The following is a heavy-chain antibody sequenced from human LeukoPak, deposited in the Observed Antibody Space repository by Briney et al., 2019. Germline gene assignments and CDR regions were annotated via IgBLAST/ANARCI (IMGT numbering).Heavy chain of an antibody. CDR3: ARDKGRGAFDI. D-gene: IGHD3-10*01. CDR2: IWYDGSDK. Sequence: GRSLRLSCAASGFTFSSYGMHWVRQAPGKGLEWVAVIWYDGSDKYYADSVKGRFTISRDNSKSTLYLQMNSLRAEDTAVYYCARDKGRGAFDIWGQGTMVTVSS. V-gene: IGHV3-33*01. CDR1: GFTFSSYG. J-gene: IGHJ3*02.